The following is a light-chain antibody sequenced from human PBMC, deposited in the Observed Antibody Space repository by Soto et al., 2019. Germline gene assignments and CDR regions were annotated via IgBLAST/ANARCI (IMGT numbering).Light chain of an antibody. V-gene: IGKV3-11*01. CDR1: QSVSSY. CDR2: DAS. J-gene: IGKJ5*01. CDR3: QQRSNWPT. Sequence: EIVLTQSPATLSSSTGERATLSCRASQSVSSYLAWYQQKPGQAPRLLIYDASNRATGIPARFSGSGSGTDFTLTISSLEPEDFAVYYCQQRSNWPTFGQGTRLEIK.